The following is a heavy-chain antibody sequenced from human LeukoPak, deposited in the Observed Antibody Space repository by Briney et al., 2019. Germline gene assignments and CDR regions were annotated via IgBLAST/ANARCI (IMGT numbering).Heavy chain of an antibody. V-gene: IGHV4-59*01. J-gene: IGHJ4*02. Sequence: PSETLSLTCTVSGGSISSYYWSWIRQPPGKGLEWIGYIYYSGSTNYNPSLKSRVTISVDTSKNQFSLKLRSVTAADTAVYYCARDYGSYDSSGYYSGGPPDYWGQGTLVTVSS. CDR1: GGSISSYY. CDR2: IYYSGST. CDR3: ARDYGSYDSSGYYSGGPPDY. D-gene: IGHD3-22*01.